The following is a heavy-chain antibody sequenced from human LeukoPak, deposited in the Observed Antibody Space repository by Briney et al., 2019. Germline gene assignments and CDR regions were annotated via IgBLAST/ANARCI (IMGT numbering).Heavy chain of an antibody. Sequence: PSETLPLICTVSGGSVSSGIYYWSWIRQPPGKVLEWIGYLYYSGRPNYNPPLKSRVTISVDTSKNQYSLKLSSVTAADTAVYYCARVDTGTTPWCDPWGQGTLVTVSS. CDR1: GGSVSSGIYY. CDR2: LYYSGRP. J-gene: IGHJ5*02. CDR3: ARVDTGTTPWCDP. V-gene: IGHV4-61*01. D-gene: IGHD1-7*01.